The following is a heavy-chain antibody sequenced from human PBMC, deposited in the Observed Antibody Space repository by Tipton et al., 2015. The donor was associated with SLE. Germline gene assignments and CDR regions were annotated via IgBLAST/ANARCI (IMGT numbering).Heavy chain of an antibody. V-gene: IGHV4-4*07. CDR3: ARDPAATLFFQH. CDR2: IYSRGGT. D-gene: IGHD6-13*01. Sequence: TLSLTCTVSGDSLGISHWTWIRQPAGKGLEWIGHIYSRGGTNYNPSLKSRVTVSVDMSKNQFSLRLSSVTAADTAVYYCARDPAATLFFQHWGQGTLVTVPS. CDR1: GDSLGISH. J-gene: IGHJ1*01.